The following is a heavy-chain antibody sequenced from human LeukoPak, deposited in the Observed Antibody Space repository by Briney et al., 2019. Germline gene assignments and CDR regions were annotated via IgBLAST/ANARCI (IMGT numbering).Heavy chain of an antibody. CDR1: GGSISSYY. Sequence: SETLSLTCTVSGGSISSYYWSWIRQPPGKGLEWIGYIYYSGSTNYNPSLKSRVTISVDTSKNQFSLKLSSVTAADTAVYYCARDERGAHLRYHDAFDIWGQGTMVTVSS. CDR2: IYYSGST. J-gene: IGHJ3*02. CDR3: ARDERGAHLRYHDAFDI. D-gene: IGHD3-9*01. V-gene: IGHV4-59*12.